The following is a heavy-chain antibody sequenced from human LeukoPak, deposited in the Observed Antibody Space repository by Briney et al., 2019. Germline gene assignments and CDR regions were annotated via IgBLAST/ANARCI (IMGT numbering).Heavy chain of an antibody. J-gene: IGHJ5*02. V-gene: IGHV3-23*01. Sequence: GGSLRLSCAASGFTFSSYAMSWVRQAPGKGLEWVSAISGSGGSTYYADSVKGRFTISRDSSKNTLYLQMNSLRAEDTAVYYCAKEGYDSSGYYYSPWGQGTLVTVSS. CDR2: ISGSGGST. D-gene: IGHD3-22*01. CDR1: GFTFSSYA. CDR3: AKEGYDSSGYYYSP.